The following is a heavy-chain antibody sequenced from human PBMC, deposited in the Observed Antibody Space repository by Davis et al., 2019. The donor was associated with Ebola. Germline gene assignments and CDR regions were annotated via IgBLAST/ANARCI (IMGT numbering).Heavy chain of an antibody. CDR2: ISWNSGSI. CDR3: AKGAVGGRPFDY. D-gene: IGHD1-26*01. J-gene: IGHJ4*02. V-gene: IGHV3-9*01. Sequence: SLKISCAASGFTFDDYAMHWVRQAPGKGLEWVPGISWNSGSIGYADSVKGRFTISRDNAKNSLYLQMNSLGAEDTALYYCAKGAVGGRPFDYWGQGTLVTVSS. CDR1: GFTFDDYA.